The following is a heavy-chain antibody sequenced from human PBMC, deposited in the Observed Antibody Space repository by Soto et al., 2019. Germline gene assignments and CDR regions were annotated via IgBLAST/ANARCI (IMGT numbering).Heavy chain of an antibody. CDR3: ARVAALGYCSSTSCYSGIGRYYYYGMDV. CDR2: INHSGST. Sequence: SETLSLTCAVYGVSFSGYYWSWIRQPPGKGLEWIWEINHSGSTNYNPSLKSRVTISVDTSKNQFSLKLSSVTAADTAVYYCARVAALGYCSSTSCYSGIGRYYYYGMDVWGQGTTVTVSS. D-gene: IGHD2-2*02. CDR1: GVSFSGYY. V-gene: IGHV4-34*01. J-gene: IGHJ6*02.